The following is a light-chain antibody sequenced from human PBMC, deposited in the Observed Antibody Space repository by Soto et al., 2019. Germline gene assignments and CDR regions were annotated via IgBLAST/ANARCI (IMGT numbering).Light chain of an antibody. CDR2: DAS. CDR3: QQYGSSPLT. Sequence: EIVLTQSPGTLSLSPGERATLSCRASQSVRSNYLAWYQRKPGQAPRFLIYDASSRATGTPDRFSGSGSGTDFTLTISRLEPEDFAVYYCQQYGSSPLTFGGGTKVEIK. J-gene: IGKJ4*01. V-gene: IGKV3-20*01. CDR1: QSVRSNY.